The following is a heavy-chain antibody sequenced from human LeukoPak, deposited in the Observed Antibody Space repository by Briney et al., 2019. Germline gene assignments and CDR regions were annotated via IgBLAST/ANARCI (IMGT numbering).Heavy chain of an antibody. V-gene: IGHV1-69*05. J-gene: IGHJ6*03. CDR3: ARVRSYGYSDYYYYMDV. CDR1: GGTFSSYA. D-gene: IGHD5-18*01. Sequence: SVKVSCKASGGTFSSYAISWVRHAPGQGLEWMGGIIPIFGTANYAQKFQGRVTITTDESTSTAYMELSSLRSEDTPVYYCARVRSYGYSDYYYYMDVWVKGTTVTVSS. CDR2: IIPIFGTA.